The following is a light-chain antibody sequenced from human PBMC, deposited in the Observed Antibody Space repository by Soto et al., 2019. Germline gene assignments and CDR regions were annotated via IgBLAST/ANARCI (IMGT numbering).Light chain of an antibody. Sequence: QLVLTQPASVSGSPGQSITISCTGTSSDVGGYNYVSWYQHHPGEVPKLLIFEVTKRPSGISNRFSGSKSGNTASLTISGLQAEDEADYFCNSYTTSSTYVFGSGTKLTVL. CDR1: SSDVGGYNY. CDR2: EVT. CDR3: NSYTTSSTYV. V-gene: IGLV2-14*01. J-gene: IGLJ1*01.